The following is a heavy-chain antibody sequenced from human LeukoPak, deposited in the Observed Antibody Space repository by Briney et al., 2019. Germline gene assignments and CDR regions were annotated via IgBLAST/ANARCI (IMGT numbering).Heavy chain of an antibody. CDR1: GGSISSGGYY. D-gene: IGHD3-10*01. Sequence: PSETLSLTCTVSGGSISSGGYYWSWIRQPPGMGLEWVGYIYHSGSTYYNPSLKSRVTISVDRSKNQFSLKLNSVTAADTAIYYCARNPGGGHYYGSGSLYYYYYMDVWGKGTTVTVSS. J-gene: IGHJ6*03. CDR3: ARNPGGGHYYGSGSLYYYYYMDV. V-gene: IGHV4-30-2*01. CDR2: IYHSGST.